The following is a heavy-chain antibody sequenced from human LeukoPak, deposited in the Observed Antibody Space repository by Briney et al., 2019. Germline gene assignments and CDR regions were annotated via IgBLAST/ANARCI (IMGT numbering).Heavy chain of an antibody. CDR1: GYTFTSYA. D-gene: IGHD3-10*01. V-gene: IGHV1-3*01. J-gene: IGHJ5*02. CDR2: INAGNGNT. CDR3: ARDRSTMVRGVINKHNWFDP. Sequence: ASVKVSCKASGYTFTSYAMHWVRQAPGQRLAWMGWINAGNGNTKYSQKFQGRVTITRDTSASAAYMELGSLRSEDTAVYYCARDRSTMVRGVINKHNWFDPWGQGTLVTVSS.